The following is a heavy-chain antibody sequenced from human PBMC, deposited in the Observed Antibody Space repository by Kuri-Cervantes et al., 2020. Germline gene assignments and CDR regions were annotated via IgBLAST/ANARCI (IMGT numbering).Heavy chain of an antibody. CDR1: GYSISSGYY. J-gene: IGHJ4*02. CDR3: PRNVFSFDY. Sequence: SETLSLTCAVSGYSISSGYYWCWIRQPPGKGLEWMWSIYHSGTTYDNPSHKSRVTISADTSKNQFSLKLSSVTAANTAVYYCPRNVFSFDYWGQGTLVTVSS. CDR2: IYHSGTT. V-gene: IGHV4-38-2*01.